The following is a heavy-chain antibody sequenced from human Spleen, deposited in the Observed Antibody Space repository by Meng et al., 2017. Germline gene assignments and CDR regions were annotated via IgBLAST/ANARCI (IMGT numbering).Heavy chain of an antibody. J-gene: IGHJ6*02. V-gene: IGHV3-23*01. CDR2: ISGSGGET. Sequence: GESLKISCAAYGFTFSNYAMSWVRQAPGKGLEWVSGISGSGGETHYAESVKGRFTISRDNSKNTLYLQMNSLRAEDTAVYYCARDLFTDSRYYDFWSGYPYYYYGMDVWGQGTTVTVSS. CDR1: GFTFSNYA. D-gene: IGHD3-3*01. CDR3: ARDLFTDSRYYDFWSGYPYYYYGMDV.